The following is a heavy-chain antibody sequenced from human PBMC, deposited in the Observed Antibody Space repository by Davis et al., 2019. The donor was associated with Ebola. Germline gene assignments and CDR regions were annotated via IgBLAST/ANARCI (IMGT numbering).Heavy chain of an antibody. CDR2: IKHDGSVK. J-gene: IGHJ4*02. CDR3: VRDGWASLFDY. CDR1: GFTFRTYC. V-gene: IGHV3-7*03. Sequence: GESLKISCAASGFTFRTYCMAWGRQAPGKGLEWVAHIKHDGSVKDYVDSVKGRFTISRDNAKNSLYLQMNSLRVEDTAVYYCVRDGWASLFDYWGQGTLVTVSS. D-gene: IGHD6-19*01.